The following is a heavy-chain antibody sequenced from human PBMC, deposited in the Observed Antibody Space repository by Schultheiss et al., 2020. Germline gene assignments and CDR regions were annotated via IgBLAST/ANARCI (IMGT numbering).Heavy chain of an antibody. V-gene: IGHV4-34*01. D-gene: IGHD6-19*01. J-gene: IGHJ4*02. Sequence: SETLSLTCAVYGGSFSGYYWSWIRQPPGKGLEWIGEINHSGSTNYNPSLKSRVTISVDTSKNQFSLKLSSVTAADTAVYYCAREGYSSGWYVGVWGQGTLVTVSS. CDR2: INHSGST. CDR1: GGSFSGYY. CDR3: AREGYSSGWYVGV.